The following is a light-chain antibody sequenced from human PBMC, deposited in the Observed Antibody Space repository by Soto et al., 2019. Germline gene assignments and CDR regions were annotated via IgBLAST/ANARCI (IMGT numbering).Light chain of an antibody. CDR1: QSVSSN. Sequence: EIVMTQSPATLSVSPVERATLSCRASQSVSSNLAWYQQKPGQAPRLLIYGASTRATGIPARFSGSGSGTDFTLTISSLEPEDFAVYYCQQRSNWPLTFGGGTKVDI. CDR3: QQRSNWPLT. V-gene: IGKV3-15*01. J-gene: IGKJ4*01. CDR2: GAS.